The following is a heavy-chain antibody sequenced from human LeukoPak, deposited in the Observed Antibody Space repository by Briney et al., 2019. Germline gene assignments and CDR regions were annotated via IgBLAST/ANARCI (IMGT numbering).Heavy chain of an antibody. CDR1: GGSIIGYD. CDR2: IYYSGST. Sequence: AETLSLTCTVSGGSIIGYDLSWIRQPPGKGLEWIGSIYYSGSTNYNTSLKSRGTISVEPSKNQFALKLSSVPAADTAVYYCARYAKSPYYYYAMYVWGQGTKVTVSS. V-gene: IGHV4-59*12. J-gene: IGHJ6*02. D-gene: IGHD4/OR15-4a*01. CDR3: ARYAKSPYYYYAMYV.